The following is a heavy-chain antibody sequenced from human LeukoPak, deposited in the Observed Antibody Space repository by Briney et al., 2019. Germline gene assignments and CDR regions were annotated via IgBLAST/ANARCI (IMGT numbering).Heavy chain of an antibody. CDR2: ISSSSSYI. Sequence: GGSLRLSCAASGFTFSSYSMNWVRQAPGKGLVWVSSISSSSSYIYYADSVKGRFTISRDNAKNSLYLQMNSLRAEDTAVYYCASLLGNDARRFDYWGQRTLVTVSS. CDR3: ASLLGNDARRFDY. J-gene: IGHJ4*02. V-gene: IGHV3-21*01. D-gene: IGHD1-1*01. CDR1: GFTFSSYS.